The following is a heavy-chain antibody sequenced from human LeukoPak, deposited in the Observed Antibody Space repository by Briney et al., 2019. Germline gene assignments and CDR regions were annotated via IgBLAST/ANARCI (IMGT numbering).Heavy chain of an antibody. J-gene: IGHJ6*03. D-gene: IGHD6-13*01. CDR1: GGTFTSYA. V-gene: IGHV1-69*13. CDR3: ARAMASIAAAGTNYYYYMDV. Sequence: ASVKVSCNASGGTFTSYAISWVRQAPGQGLEWMGGIIPIFGTANYAQKFQGRVTITADDSTSNAYMELSSLRSEDTAVYYCARAMASIAAAGTNYYYYMDVWGKGTTVTVSS. CDR2: IIPIFGTA.